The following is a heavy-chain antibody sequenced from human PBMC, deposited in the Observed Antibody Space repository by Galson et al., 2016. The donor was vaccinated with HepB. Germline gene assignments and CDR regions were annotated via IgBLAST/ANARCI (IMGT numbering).Heavy chain of an antibody. V-gene: IGHV3-73*01. CDR2: IGNKANNYAT. D-gene: IGHD6-19*01. Sequence: SLRLSCAASGFIFSGSAMHWVRQASGKGLEWVGLIGNKANNYATTSAASVGGRFTISRDDSENPVYLQINSLKTEDTAVYYYIRHWNSGWFWGQGTLVSVSS. J-gene: IGHJ4*02. CDR1: GFIFSGSA. CDR3: IRHWNSGWF.